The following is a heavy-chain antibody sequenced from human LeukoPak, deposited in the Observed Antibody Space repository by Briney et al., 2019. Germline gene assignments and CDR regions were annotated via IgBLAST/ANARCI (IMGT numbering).Heavy chain of an antibody. CDR1: GVSISSYY. V-gene: IGHV4-59*08. D-gene: IGHD1-26*01. Sequence: PSGTLSLTCTVSGVSISSYYWSWIRQPPGKGLEWIGYISYSGSTSYNPSLKSRVSISVDTTKNQFSLKLNSVTAADTAVYFCARHGSGTYDYWGQGTLVTVSS. CDR2: ISYSGST. CDR3: ARHGSGTYDY. J-gene: IGHJ4*02.